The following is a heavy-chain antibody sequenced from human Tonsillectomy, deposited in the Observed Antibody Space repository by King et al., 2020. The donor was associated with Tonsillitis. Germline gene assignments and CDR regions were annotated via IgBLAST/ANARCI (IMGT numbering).Heavy chain of an antibody. V-gene: IGHV1-8*02. CDR3: ARGTLVIVGSSTKSWFDP. CDR1: GYTFSSYD. CDR2: MNPNSGDT. D-gene: IGHD1-26*01. Sequence: VQLVESGAEVKKPGASVKVSCTASGYTFSSYDINWVRQAPGQGLEWMGWMNPNSGDTGYAQRLQGRVTMTRNTSISTVYMELSSLRSEDTAVYYCARGTLVIVGSSTKSWFDPWGQGTLVTVSS. J-gene: IGHJ5*02.